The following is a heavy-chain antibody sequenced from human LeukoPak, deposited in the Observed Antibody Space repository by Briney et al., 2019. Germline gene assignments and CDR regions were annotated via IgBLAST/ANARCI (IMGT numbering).Heavy chain of an antibody. J-gene: IGHJ3*02. CDR3: ARGGNSIVVVTALMIGAFDI. CDR2: IYYSGST. V-gene: IGHV4-59*01. D-gene: IGHD2-21*02. Sequence: PSETLSLTCTVSGGSISSYYWSWIRQPPGKGLEWIGYIYYSGSTNYNPSLKSRVTISVDTSKNQFSLKLNSVTAADTAVYYCARGGNSIVVVTALMIGAFDIWGQGTMVTVSS. CDR1: GGSISSYY.